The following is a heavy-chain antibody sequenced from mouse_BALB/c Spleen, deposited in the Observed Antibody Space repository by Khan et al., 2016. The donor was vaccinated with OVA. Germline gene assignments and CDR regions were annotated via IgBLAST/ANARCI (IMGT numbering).Heavy chain of an antibody. V-gene: IGHV9-4*02. J-gene: IGHJ4*01. CDR3: ARVGAAYYRSDGGAMDY. CDR2: INTHSGVP. D-gene: IGHD2-12*01. Sequence: QIQLVQSGPELKKPGETVRISCKASGYTFTTAGMQWVQKMPGKGLKWIGWINTHSGVPKYAEDFKGRFAFSLETSASTVYLQITNLKNEDTATYFCARVGAAYYRSDGGAMDYWGQGTSVTVSS. CDR1: GYTFTTAG.